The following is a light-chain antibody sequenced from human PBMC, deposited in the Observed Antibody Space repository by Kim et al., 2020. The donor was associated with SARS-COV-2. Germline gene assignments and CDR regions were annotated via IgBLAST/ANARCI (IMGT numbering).Light chain of an antibody. CDR2: EVI. CDR3: CSYAGSSTLVV. V-gene: IGLV2-23*02. J-gene: IGLJ2*01. Sequence: QSALTQPASVSGSPGQSITISCTGTSSDVGLYNLVSWYQQHPGKAPKLMIYEVIKRTSGVSNRFSGSKSGNTASLTISGLQGEDEADYYCCSYAGSSTLVVFGGGTQLSV. CDR1: SSDVGLYNL.